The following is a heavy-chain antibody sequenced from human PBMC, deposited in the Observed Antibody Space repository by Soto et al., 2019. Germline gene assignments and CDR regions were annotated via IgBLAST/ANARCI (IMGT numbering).Heavy chain of an antibody. CDR1: GLTFSDYY. Sequence: QVQLVESGGGVVKPGGSLRLSCAASGLTFSDYYMNWIRQAPGKGLEWVSYITSSGRTTYYADSVKGRFTISRDNAKNSEYMQMNSQRAEDTAVYYCARHLVLVLENSCSPPSYYVMAVGGQGATVTVPS. V-gene: IGHV3-11*01. CDR2: ITSSGRTT. CDR3: ARHLVLVLENSCSPPSYYVMAV. J-gene: IGHJ6*02. D-gene: IGHD2-2*01.